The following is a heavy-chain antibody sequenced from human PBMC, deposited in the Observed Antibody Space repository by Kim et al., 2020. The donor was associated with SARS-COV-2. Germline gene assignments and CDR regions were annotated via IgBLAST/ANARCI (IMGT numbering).Heavy chain of an antibody. D-gene: IGHD3-3*01. CDR3: AKAPVFRFLEWSFDY. V-gene: IGHV3-23*01. J-gene: IGHJ4*02. Sequence: AGTVKGPVTISSDNSKNTLYLQMNSLRAEDTAVYYCAKAPVFRFLEWSFDYWGQGTLVTVSS.